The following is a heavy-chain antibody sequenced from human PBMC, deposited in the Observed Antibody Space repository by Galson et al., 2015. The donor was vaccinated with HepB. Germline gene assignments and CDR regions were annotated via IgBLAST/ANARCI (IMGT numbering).Heavy chain of an antibody. V-gene: IGHV4-30-4*07. CDR3: ARGYCTSSTCSAVYFDY. CDR2: VYYSGST. CDR1: GGSINRGGYS. D-gene: IGHD2-2*01. J-gene: IGHJ4*02. Sequence: LSLTCAVSGGSINRGGYSWTWIRQPPGKGLEWVGNVYYSGSTHYNPSLKSRLTISVDTSKNQFSLKVRSATAADTAVYFCARGYCTSSTCSAVYFDYWGQGALVTVSS.